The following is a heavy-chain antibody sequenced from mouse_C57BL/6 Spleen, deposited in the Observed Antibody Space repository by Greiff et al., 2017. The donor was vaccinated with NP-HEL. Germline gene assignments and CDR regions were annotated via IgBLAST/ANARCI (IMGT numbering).Heavy chain of an antibody. Sequence: QVQLKQSGAELVKPGASVKISCKASGYAFSSYWMNWVKQRPGKGLEWIGQIYPGDGDTNYNGKFKGKATLTADKSSSTAYMQLSSLTSEDSAVYFCARNHGSSHYYAMDYWGQGTSVTVSS. CDR1: GYAFSSYW. V-gene: IGHV1-80*01. CDR2: IYPGDGDT. D-gene: IGHD1-1*01. CDR3: ARNHGSSHYYAMDY. J-gene: IGHJ4*01.